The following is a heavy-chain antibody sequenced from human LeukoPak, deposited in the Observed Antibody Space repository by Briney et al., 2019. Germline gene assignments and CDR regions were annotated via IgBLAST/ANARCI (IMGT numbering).Heavy chain of an antibody. CDR3: ARDGFPAAIDAFDI. D-gene: IGHD2-2*01. J-gene: IGHJ3*02. CDR2: IYYSGST. CDR1: GGSISSYY. Sequence: SETLSLTCTVSGGSISSYYWSWIRQPPGKGLEWIGYIYYSGSTNYNPSLKSRVTISVDTSENQFSLKLSSVTAADTAVYYCARDGFPAAIDAFDIWGQGTMVTVSS. V-gene: IGHV4-59*01.